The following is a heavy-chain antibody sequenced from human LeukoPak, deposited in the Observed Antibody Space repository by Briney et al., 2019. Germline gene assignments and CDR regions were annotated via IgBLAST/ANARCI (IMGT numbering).Heavy chain of an antibody. CDR1: GFPFSTYA. CDR3: VRSLDY. CDR2: ITGSGGFT. V-gene: IGHV3-23*01. Sequence: GGSLRLSCAASGFPFSTYAMNWVRQAPGKGLEWVSVITGSGGFTQYADSVKGRFTISRDNSKNTVYLQMNSLRVEETALYYCVRSLDYWGQGTLVTVSS. J-gene: IGHJ4*02.